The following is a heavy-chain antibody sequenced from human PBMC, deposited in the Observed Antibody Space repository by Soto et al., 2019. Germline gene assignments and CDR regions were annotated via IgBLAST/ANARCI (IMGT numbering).Heavy chain of an antibody. D-gene: IGHD1-1*01. V-gene: IGHV3-30*04. CDR2: VSHDGKET. CDR1: GFTFRAYS. J-gene: IGHJ4*02. CDR3: VRDIGIGRKQLGDY. Sequence: QVELGESGGDVVHPGGSLRLSCAASGFTFRAYSMHWVLQAPVKGLEWVAVVSHDGKETYYADAVKGRFTISRDKFANTLNLQMTNLRNEDTAVYYCVRDIGIGRKQLGDYWGQVSLVTVAS.